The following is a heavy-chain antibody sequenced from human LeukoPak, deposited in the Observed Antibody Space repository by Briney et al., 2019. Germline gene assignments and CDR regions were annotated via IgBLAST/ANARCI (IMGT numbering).Heavy chain of an antibody. CDR2: ISSSSSSI. V-gene: IGHV3-21*04. Sequence: GGSLRLSCAASGFTFSSYSMNWVRQAPGKGLDWVSSISSSSSSIYYADSVKGRFTISRDNAKNSLSLQMNSLRAEDTAVYYCAREGPNCSGGSCTHTRKTYYGDYWGQGTLVTVSS. D-gene: IGHD2-15*01. CDR1: GFTFSSYS. CDR3: AREGPNCSGGSCTHTRKTYYGDY. J-gene: IGHJ4*02.